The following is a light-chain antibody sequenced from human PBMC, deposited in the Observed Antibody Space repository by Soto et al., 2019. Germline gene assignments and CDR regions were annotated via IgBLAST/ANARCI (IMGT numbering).Light chain of an antibody. Sequence: LTQPPSASGTPGQRVTISCSGSSSDIGSNTVHWYQRLPGTAPKLLIYNNDQRPSGVPDRFSGSKSGTSASLAISGLQSEDEADYYCAAYDASLKSFVFGSGTKLTVL. J-gene: IGLJ1*01. CDR1: SSDIGSNT. V-gene: IGLV1-44*01. CDR3: AAYDASLKSFV. CDR2: NND.